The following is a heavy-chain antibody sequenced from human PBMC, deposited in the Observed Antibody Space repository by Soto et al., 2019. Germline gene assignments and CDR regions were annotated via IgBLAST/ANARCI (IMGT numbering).Heavy chain of an antibody. CDR1: GFSFSDYY. D-gene: IGHD2-2*01. CDR2: ISYSGNDI. V-gene: IGHV3-11*01. Sequence: QVQLVESGGGLVKPGGSLRLSCAASGFSFSDYYMTWIRQAPGKGLEWVSYISYSGNDIYYADSVKGRFTISRDNAKNSLYLQMNSLGAEDTAVFYCARGILGPAAMFGLFDFWGQGTLVTVSS. J-gene: IGHJ4*02. CDR3: ARGILGPAAMFGLFDF.